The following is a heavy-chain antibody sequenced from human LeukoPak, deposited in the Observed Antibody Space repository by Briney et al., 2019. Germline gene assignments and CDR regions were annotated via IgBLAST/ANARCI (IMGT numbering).Heavy chain of an antibody. Sequence: PGGSLRLSCAASGFTFSSYAMSWVRQAPGKGLEWVSAISGSGGSTYYADSVKGRFTTSRDNSKNTLYLQMNSLRAEDTAVYYCAKDILYCSGGSCHPETFDYWGQGTLVTVSS. CDR2: ISGSGGST. D-gene: IGHD2-15*01. V-gene: IGHV3-23*01. CDR1: GFTFSSYA. CDR3: AKDILYCSGGSCHPETFDY. J-gene: IGHJ4*02.